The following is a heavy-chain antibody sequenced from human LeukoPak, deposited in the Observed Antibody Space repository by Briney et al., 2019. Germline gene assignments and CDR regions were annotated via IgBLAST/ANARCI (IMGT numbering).Heavy chain of an antibody. CDR1: GFTFSNYA. D-gene: IGHD7-27*01. J-gene: IGHJ4*02. Sequence: PGGSLRLSCAAAGFTFSNYAMTWVRQAPGKGLEWVSSISGSGGSTYYADSVKGRFTISRDNAKNSLYLQMNSLRAEDTAVYYCARVGNPLFDYWGQGTLVTVSS. CDR2: ISGSGGST. V-gene: IGHV3-21*01. CDR3: ARVGNPLFDY.